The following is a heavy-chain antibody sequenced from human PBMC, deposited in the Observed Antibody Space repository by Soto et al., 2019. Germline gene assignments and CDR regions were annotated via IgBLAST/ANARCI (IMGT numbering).Heavy chain of an antibody. V-gene: IGHV3-74*01. Sequence: VGSLRLSCAASGFTFSNYWMHWVRQAPGEGLVWVSRINSDGTTTNYADSVKGRFTVSRDNAKNTLYLQMNSLRAEETAIYYCARGGLHAFYKDNWGQGTLVTVSS. J-gene: IGHJ4*02. CDR2: INSDGTTT. D-gene: IGHD3-10*01. CDR3: ARGGLHAFYKDN. CDR1: GFTFSNYW.